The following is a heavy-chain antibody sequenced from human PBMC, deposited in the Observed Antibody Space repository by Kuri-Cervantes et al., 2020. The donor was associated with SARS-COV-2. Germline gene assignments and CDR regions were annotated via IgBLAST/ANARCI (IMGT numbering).Heavy chain of an antibody. J-gene: IGHJ6*03. Sequence: GGSLRPSCAASGFTFSSDSMNWVRQAPGKGLEWVSSISSSSSYIYYADSVKGRFTISRDNAKNSLYLQMNSLRAEDTAVYYCARRIRIAARPHYMDVWGKGTTVTVSS. CDR3: ARRIRIAARPHYMDV. CDR2: ISSSSSYI. CDR1: GFTFSSDS. V-gene: IGHV3-21*01. D-gene: IGHD6-6*01.